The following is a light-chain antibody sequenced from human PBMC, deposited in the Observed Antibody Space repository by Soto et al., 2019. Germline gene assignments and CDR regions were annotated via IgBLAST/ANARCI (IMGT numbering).Light chain of an antibody. V-gene: IGKV3-15*01. CDR1: QSVGSN. CDR2: GAS. Sequence: EIVMTQSPATLSVSPGERATLSCRASQSVGSNLAWYQQKPGQAPRLLIYGASTRATGIPARFSGSGSGTEFTLTISSLQSEDFAVYYCQQYNNWPLTFGGGTK. CDR3: QQYNNWPLT. J-gene: IGKJ4*01.